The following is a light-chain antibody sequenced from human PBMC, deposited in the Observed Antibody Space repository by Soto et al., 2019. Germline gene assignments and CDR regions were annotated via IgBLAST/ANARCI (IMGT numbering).Light chain of an antibody. Sequence: DIQMTQSPSTLSGSVGDRVTITCRASQTISSWLAWYQQKPGKAPKLLIYKASTLKSGVPSRFSGSGSGTDFTLAISSLQPEDSATYYCQQSFSTPQTFGGGTKVDIK. CDR2: KAS. V-gene: IGKV1-5*03. J-gene: IGKJ4*01. CDR1: QTISSW. CDR3: QQSFSTPQT.